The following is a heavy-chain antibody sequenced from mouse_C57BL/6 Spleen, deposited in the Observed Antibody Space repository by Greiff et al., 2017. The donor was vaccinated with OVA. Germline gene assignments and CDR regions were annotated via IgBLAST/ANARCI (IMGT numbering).Heavy chain of an antibody. CDR2: IDPEDGET. CDR1: GFNINDYY. V-gene: IGHV14-2*01. D-gene: IGHD2-2*01. CDR3: ATFDCGYDEEKAMDY. Sequence: EVKLQESGAELVKPGASVKLSCTASGFNINDYYMHWVKQRPEQGLEWIGRIDPEDGETKYAPKFQGKATITADTSSNTAYLQLSSLTSEDTAVYYGATFDCGYDEEKAMDYWGQGPSVTASS. J-gene: IGHJ4*01.